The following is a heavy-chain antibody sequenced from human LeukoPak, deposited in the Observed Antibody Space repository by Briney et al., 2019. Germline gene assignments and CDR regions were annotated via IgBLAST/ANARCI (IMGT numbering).Heavy chain of an antibody. V-gene: IGHV4-4*07. D-gene: IGHD3-16*01. CDR1: GGTISSYY. Sequence: SETLSLTCTVSGGTISSYYWSWIRQPAGKGLEWIGLIYTSGSTNYNPSLKSRVTMSVDTSKNQFSLKLSSVTAADTAVYYCGRDRGGYDCFHPWGQGTLVTVFS. CDR3: GRDRGGYDCFHP. J-gene: IGHJ4*02. CDR2: IYTSGST.